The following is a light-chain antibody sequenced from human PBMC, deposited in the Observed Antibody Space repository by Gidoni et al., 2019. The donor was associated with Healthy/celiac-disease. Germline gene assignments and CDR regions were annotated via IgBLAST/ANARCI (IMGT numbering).Light chain of an antibody. J-gene: IGLJ1*01. CDR3: SSYTSSSTGV. CDR1: SSDVGGYNY. Sequence: QSALTQPASVSGSPGQPITISCTGTSSDVGGYNYVPCYQQQPCKAHKLMIYAVSNRPSGVSNRFSGSKSGNTASLTISGLQAEDEADYYCSSYTSSSTGVFGTGTKVTVL. V-gene: IGLV2-14*03. CDR2: AVS.